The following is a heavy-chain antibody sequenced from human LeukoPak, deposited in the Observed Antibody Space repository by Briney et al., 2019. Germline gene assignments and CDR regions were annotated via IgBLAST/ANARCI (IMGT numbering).Heavy chain of an antibody. V-gene: IGHV3-11*01. J-gene: IGHJ4*02. CDR3: AGYHWNSGVVY. D-gene: IGHD1-7*01. CDR1: GFTFSDYA. Sequence: PGGSLRLSCAASGFTFSDYAMSWIRQAPGQGQEWVSYISRSGDTIDYADSVKGRFSISRDNAKNSLYLQMNSLRAEDTAVYYCAGYHWNSGVVYWGQGTLVTVSS. CDR2: ISRSGDTI.